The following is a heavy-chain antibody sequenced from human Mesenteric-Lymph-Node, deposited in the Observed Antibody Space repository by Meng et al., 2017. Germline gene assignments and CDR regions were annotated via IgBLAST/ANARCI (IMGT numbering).Heavy chain of an antibody. Sequence: GSLRLSCTVSGGSISSSSDYWGWIRQSPGKGLEWIGTTYYSGNTFYNVSLKSRVTIALDTSKNQFSLRLSSVTAADTAVYFCARAGRCCSGYAFDYWGQGTLVTVSS. J-gene: IGHJ4*02. CDR2: TYYSGNT. CDR1: GGSISSSSDY. CDR3: ARAGRCCSGYAFDY. D-gene: IGHD5-12*01. V-gene: IGHV4-39*07.